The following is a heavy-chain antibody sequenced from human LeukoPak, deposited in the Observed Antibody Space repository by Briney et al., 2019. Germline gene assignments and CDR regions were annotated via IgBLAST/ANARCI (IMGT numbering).Heavy chain of an antibody. Sequence: GASVKVSCKASGYTFTGYYIHWVRQAPGQGLEWMGWINSHSGGTTYAQSFQGRVTMTRDTSISAAYMELSRLRSDDTAVYYCASSVIAATRSDYWGQGTLVTVSS. V-gene: IGHV1-2*02. J-gene: IGHJ4*02. CDR3: ASSVIAATRSDY. D-gene: IGHD2-15*01. CDR2: INSHSGGT. CDR1: GYTFTGYY.